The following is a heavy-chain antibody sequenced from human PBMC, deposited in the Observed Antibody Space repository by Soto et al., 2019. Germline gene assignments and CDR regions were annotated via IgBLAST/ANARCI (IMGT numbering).Heavy chain of an antibody. CDR3: ARVYCSGGSCYYPDY. V-gene: IGHV3-30-3*01. D-gene: IGHD2-15*01. J-gene: IGHJ4*02. Sequence: QVQLVESGGGVVQPGRSLRLSCAASGFTFSSYAMHWVRQAPGKGLEWVAVISYDGSNKYYADSVKGRFTISRDNSKNTLYLQMNSLRAEDTAVYYRARVYCSGGSCYYPDYWGQGTLVTVSS. CDR2: ISYDGSNK. CDR1: GFTFSSYA.